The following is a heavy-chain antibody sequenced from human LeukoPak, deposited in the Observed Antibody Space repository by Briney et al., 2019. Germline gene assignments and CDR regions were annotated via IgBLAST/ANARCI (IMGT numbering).Heavy chain of an antibody. Sequence: PSETLSLTCVVSGDAISSGVYSWAWLRQPPGQGLEWIGYISHSGSTYHNPSLESRVVISVDRSKNQISLNLTSVTAADTAVYYCARHRAYSSSSPFDYWGQGTLVTVSS. CDR2: ISHSGST. V-gene: IGHV4-30-2*01. CDR1: GDAISSGVYS. D-gene: IGHD6-6*01. CDR3: ARHRAYSSSSPFDY. J-gene: IGHJ4*02.